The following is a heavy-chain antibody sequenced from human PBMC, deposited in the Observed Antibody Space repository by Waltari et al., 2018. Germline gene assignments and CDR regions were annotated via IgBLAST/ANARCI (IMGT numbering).Heavy chain of an antibody. CDR1: GFTFSSYG. Sequence: VQLVESGGGVVQPGRSLRLSCAASGFTFSSYGMHWVRQAPGKGLEWMAVISYDGSNKYYADSVKGRFTISRDNSKNTLYLQMNSLRAEDTAVYYCAKLAVAGYYFDYWGQGTLVTVSS. D-gene: IGHD6-19*01. V-gene: IGHV3-30*18. CDR3: AKLAVAGYYFDY. J-gene: IGHJ4*02. CDR2: ISYDGSNK.